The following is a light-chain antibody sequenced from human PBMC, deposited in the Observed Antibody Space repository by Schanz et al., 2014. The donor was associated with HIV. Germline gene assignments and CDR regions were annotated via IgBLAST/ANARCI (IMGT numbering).Light chain of an antibody. CDR1: QGISGS. Sequence: EIQMPQSPSSLSASVGDRVTITCRATQGISGSLAWYQQKAGEVPKLLIFAASALHSGVPSRFSGSGSGTDFTLTISSLQPEDFATYYCQQTYNMPFTFGQGTKLEIK. CDR3: QQTYNMPFT. CDR2: AAS. J-gene: IGKJ2*01. V-gene: IGKV1-27*01.